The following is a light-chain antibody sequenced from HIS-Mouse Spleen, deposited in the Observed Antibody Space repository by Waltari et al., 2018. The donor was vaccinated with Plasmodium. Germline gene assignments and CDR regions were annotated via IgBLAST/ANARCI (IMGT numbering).Light chain of an antibody. J-gene: IGLJ2*01. CDR2: QAS. Sequence: SYELTQPPYVSVSPGQTASITWPGDKLGAKYACWYQQKPGQSPVLVIYQASKRPSGIPERFSGSNSGNTATLTISGTQAMDEADYYCQAWDSSTVVFGGGTKLTVL. CDR3: QAWDSSTVV. CDR1: KLGAKY. V-gene: IGLV3-1*01.